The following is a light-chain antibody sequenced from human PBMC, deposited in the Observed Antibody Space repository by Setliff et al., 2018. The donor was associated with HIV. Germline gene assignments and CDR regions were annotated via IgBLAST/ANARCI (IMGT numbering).Light chain of an antibody. V-gene: IGLV2-11*01. Sequence: QSVLTQPRSVSGSPGQSVTLSCTGSSSDVGAYNYGSWYQQYPGKAPKLIIYDVSKRSSGVRDRFSGSKSGDTASLTTSGLQSEDEADYYCCSYAGSYTDSFGSGTQGTVL. CDR1: SSDVGAYNY. J-gene: IGLJ1*01. CDR3: CSYAGSYTDS. CDR2: DVS.